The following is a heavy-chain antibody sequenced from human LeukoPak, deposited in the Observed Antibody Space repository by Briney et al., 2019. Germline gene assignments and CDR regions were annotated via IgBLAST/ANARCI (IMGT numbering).Heavy chain of an antibody. CDR3: ARDLLDPSSGYYVDY. J-gene: IGHJ4*02. D-gene: IGHD3-22*01. V-gene: IGHV1-2*02. CDR2: INPNSGGT. Sequence: ASVKVSCKASGYTFTGYYMHWVRQAPGQGLEWMGWINPNSGGTNYAQKFQGRVTMTRDTSISTAYMELSRLRSDDTTVYYCARDLLDPSSGYYVDYWGQGTLVTVSS. CDR1: GYTFTGYY.